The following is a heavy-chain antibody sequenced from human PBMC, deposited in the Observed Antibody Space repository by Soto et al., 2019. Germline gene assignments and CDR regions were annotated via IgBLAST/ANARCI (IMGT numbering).Heavy chain of an antibody. CDR2: IYYSGST. Sequence: SETLSLTCTVSGGSISSYYWSWIRQPPGKGLEWIGYIYYSGSTNYNPSLKSRVTISVDTSKNQFSLKLSSVTAADTAVYYCASLGYYFDYRGQGTLVTVSS. CDR3: ASLGYYFDY. CDR1: GGSISSYY. V-gene: IGHV4-59*01. J-gene: IGHJ4*02.